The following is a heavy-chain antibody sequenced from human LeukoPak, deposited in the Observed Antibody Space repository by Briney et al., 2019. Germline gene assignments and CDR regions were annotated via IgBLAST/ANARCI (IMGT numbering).Heavy chain of an antibody. D-gene: IGHD6-13*01. CDR1: GGSFNNYY. V-gene: IGHV4-34*01. J-gene: IGHJ4*02. CDR3: ARQGGTAGWDDY. CDR2: IHHSGST. Sequence: PSETLSLTCAVYGGSFNNYYWSWIRQPPGKGLEWIGEIHHSGSTNYNPSLKSRVTISVDTSKNQFSLKLSSMTAADTAIYYCARQGGTAGWDDYWGQGTLVTVSS.